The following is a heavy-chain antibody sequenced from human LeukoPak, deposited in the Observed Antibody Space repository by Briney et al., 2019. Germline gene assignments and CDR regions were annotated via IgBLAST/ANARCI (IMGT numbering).Heavy chain of an antibody. CDR2: ISAYNGNT. J-gene: IGHJ6*02. V-gene: IGHV1-18*01. CDR3: ARPLPPDYYDSSCLFYFYGMDV. CDR1: GYTFTSYG. Sequence: ASVNVSCKASGYTFTSYGISWVRQAPGQGLEWMGWISAYNGNTNYAQKLQGRVTMTTDTSTSTAYMELRSLRSDDTAVYYCARPLPPDYYDSSCLFYFYGMDVWGQGTTVTVS. D-gene: IGHD3-22*01.